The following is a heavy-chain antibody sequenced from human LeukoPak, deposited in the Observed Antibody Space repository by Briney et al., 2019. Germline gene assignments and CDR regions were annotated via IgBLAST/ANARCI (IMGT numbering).Heavy chain of an antibody. CDR3: ARESGSYLWRSWLNP. D-gene: IGHD3-16*01. CDR1: GGCTNNYY. J-gene: IGHJ5*02. CDR2: VYNSGNT. V-gene: IGHV4-59*01. Sequence: SETLSLTCTVSGGCTNNYYGTWIRQPPGKGLDWIGNVYNSGNTNYNPSLKSRVTISIDTSKNQFSLKVISVTAADTPIYYCARESGSYLWRSWLNPWGPGTLVTVSS.